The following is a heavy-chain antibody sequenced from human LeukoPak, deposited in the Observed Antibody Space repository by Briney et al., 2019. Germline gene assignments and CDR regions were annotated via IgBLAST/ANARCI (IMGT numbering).Heavy chain of an antibody. CDR2: MYYSGSS. J-gene: IGHJ4*02. Sequence: SETLSLTCTVSGGSISSYFWSWIRQPPGKGLEWIGYMYYSGSSNYKPSLKSRVTISIDTSKSQFSLKLSSVTAADTAVYYCARVRLGRVYHFDYWGQGTLVTVSS. V-gene: IGHV4-59*01. CDR1: GGSISSYF. D-gene: IGHD6-25*01. CDR3: ARVRLGRVYHFDY.